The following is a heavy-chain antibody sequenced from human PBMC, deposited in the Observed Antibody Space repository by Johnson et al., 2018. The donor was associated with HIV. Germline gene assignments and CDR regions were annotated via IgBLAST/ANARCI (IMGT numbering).Heavy chain of an antibody. CDR3: TRDEMFNWGCEYAFDI. D-gene: IGHD7-27*01. Sequence: VQLVESGGGVVRPGGSLRLSCAASGFSFSNAWMSWVRQVPGKGLEWVGRIKSKIDGGTTEYAASVKGRFSISRDDSKSIAYLQMNILKTEDTAVYYCTRDEMFNWGCEYAFDIWGQGTMVTVSS. CDR2: IKSKIDGGTT. V-gene: IGHV3-15*01. CDR1: GFSFSNAW. J-gene: IGHJ3*02.